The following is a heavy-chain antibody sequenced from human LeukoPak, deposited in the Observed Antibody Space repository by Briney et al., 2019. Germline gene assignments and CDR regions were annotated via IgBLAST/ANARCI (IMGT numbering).Heavy chain of an antibody. J-gene: IGHJ4*02. CDR2: IYYSGST. Sequence: SETLSLTCTVSGGSISSSSYYWGWIRQPPGKGLEWIGSIYYSGSTYYNPSLKSRVTISVDTSKNQFSLKLSSVTAADTAVYYCARRPYGSGSAFYYFDYWGQGTPVTVSS. V-gene: IGHV4-39*01. CDR1: GGSISSSSYY. CDR3: ARRPYGSGSAFYYFDY. D-gene: IGHD3-10*01.